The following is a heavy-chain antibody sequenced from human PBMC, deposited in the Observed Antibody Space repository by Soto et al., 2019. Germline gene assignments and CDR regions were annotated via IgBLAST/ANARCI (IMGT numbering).Heavy chain of an antibody. J-gene: IGHJ4*02. V-gene: IGHV1-18*04. CDR1: GYTFTSYG. CDR3: ARDIITMIDLPFDY. CDR2: ISAYNGNT. Sequence: ASVKVSCKASGYTFTSYGISWVRQAPGQGLEWMGWISAYNGNTNYAQKLQGRVTMTTDTSTSTAYMELRSLRSDDTAVYYCARDIITMIDLPFDYWGRGTLVTVSS. D-gene: IGHD3-22*01.